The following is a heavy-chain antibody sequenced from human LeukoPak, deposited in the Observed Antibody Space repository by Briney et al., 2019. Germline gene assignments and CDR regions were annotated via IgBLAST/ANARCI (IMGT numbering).Heavy chain of an antibody. CDR3: ASDWVDCYGSSFFDY. J-gene: IGHJ4*02. CDR2: IYTSGST. CDR1: AGSISSGSYY. V-gene: IGHV4-61*02. Sequence: PSETLSLTCTVSAGSISSGSYYWSWLRQPAGKGLEWIGRIYTSGSTNYNPSLKSRVTISVDTSKNQFSLKLSSVTAADTAVYYCASDWVDCYGSSFFDYWGPGTLVTVSS. D-gene: IGHD2-21*02.